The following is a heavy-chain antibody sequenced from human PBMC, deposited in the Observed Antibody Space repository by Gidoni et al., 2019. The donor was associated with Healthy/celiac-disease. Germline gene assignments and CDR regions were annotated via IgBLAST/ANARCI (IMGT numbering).Heavy chain of an antibody. J-gene: IGHJ4*02. CDR2: INHSGST. CDR1: GGSFSGYY. CDR3: ARSRVTIFGVVRAGFLDY. Sequence: QVQLQQWGAGLLKPSETLSLTCAVYGGSFSGYYWSWIRQPPGKGLEWIGEINHSGSTNYNPSLKSRVTISVDTSKNQFSLKLSSVTAADTAVYYCARSRVTIFGVVRAGFLDYWGQGTLVTVSS. D-gene: IGHD3-3*01. V-gene: IGHV4-34*01.